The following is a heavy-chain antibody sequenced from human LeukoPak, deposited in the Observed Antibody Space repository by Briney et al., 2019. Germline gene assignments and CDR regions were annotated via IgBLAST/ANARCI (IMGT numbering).Heavy chain of an antibody. CDR1: GYSFTNYW. CDR3: ARRLRDYYDNSGYAP. V-gene: IGHV5-51*01. Sequence: GESLKISCKGSGYSFTNYWIGWVRQMPGKGLEWMGIIYPGDSDTRYSPSFQGQVTISADKSISTAYLQWSSLKASDTAMYYCARRLRDYYDNSGYAPWGQGTPVTVSS. D-gene: IGHD3-22*01. CDR2: IYPGDSDT. J-gene: IGHJ5*02.